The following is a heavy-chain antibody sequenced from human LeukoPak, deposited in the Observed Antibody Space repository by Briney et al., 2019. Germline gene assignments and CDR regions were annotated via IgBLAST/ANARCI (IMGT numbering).Heavy chain of an antibody. Sequence: GGSLRLSRTASGFTFSSYGMHWVRQAPGKGLEWVSFIRFDGSEKYYADSMRGRFTISRDNSKNTLSLQMNSLRAEDTALYYCAKDVYDCSGGSCPQYYYVMDVWGQGTTVTVSS. V-gene: IGHV3-30*02. CDR2: IRFDGSEK. CDR3: AKDVYDCSGGSCPQYYYVMDV. CDR1: GFTFSSYG. D-gene: IGHD2-15*01. J-gene: IGHJ6*02.